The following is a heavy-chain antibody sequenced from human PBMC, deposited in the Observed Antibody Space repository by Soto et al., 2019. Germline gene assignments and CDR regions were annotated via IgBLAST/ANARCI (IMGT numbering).Heavy chain of an antibody. CDR3: AKYEGGAWCAPRGGYYPFYGMDV. J-gene: IGHJ6*02. D-gene: IGHD3-22*01. V-gene: IGHV3-9*01. Sequence: EVQLVESGGGLVQPGGSMRLSCAASGFTFHEHAMHWVRQVPGRGLEWVSGISWESGTTDYGDSVKGRFTISRDNAKNSLYLQMNSLRPEDTGTYYFAKYEGGAWCAPRGGYYPFYGMDVCGQGTEVTVSS. CDR1: GFTFHEHA. CDR2: ISWESGTT.